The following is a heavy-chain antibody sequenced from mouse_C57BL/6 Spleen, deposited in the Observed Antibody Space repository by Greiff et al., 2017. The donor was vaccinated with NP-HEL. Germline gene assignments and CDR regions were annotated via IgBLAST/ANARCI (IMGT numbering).Heavy chain of an antibody. CDR1: GYTFTNYC. V-gene: IGHV1-7*01. Sequence: VQLQQSGAELATPGASVKLSCKASGYTFTNYCMHWVKQRPGPGLEWIGYINPSSGYTKYNQKFKDKAPLTTDKSSSTAYMQLSSLTSEDAEVYFCAREGSHWYCDVWGTGTTVTVSS. J-gene: IGHJ1*03. CDR2: INPSSGYT. CDR3: AREGSHWYCDV.